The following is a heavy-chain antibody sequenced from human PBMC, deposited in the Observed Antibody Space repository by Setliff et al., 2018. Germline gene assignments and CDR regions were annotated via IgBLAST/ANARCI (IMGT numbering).Heavy chain of an antibody. CDR2: INTNTGNP. CDR1: GYTFTTYA. D-gene: IGHD3-10*01. J-gene: IGHJ6*03. Sequence: ASVKVSCKASGYTFTTYAISWMRQAPGQGLEWMGWINTNTGNPSYAQGFTGRFVFPLXXXVSTAXXXXXXXXXXXXALYYCARASRFGTIKYRGDYYMDVWGKGTTVTVSS. CDR3: ARASRFGTIKYRGDYYMDV. V-gene: IGHV7-4-1*01.